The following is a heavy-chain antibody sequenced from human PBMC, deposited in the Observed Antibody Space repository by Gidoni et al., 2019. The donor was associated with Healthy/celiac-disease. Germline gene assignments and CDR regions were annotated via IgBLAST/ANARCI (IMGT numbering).Heavy chain of an antibody. J-gene: IGHJ4*02. Sequence: EAPLVESGGGLVQPGGSLRLTCAASGFTFSSCSMSWGRQAPGKGLGWVFYISSSSNSIYYADSVKCLYTISSDNAENSLYLQMNSLSTEDTAVYYCAREQSDIVPRVFDYWGQGTLVTVSS. CDR3: AREQSDIVPRVFDY. CDR2: ISSSSNSI. D-gene: IGHD2-15*01. CDR1: GFTFSSCS. V-gene: IGHV3-48*01.